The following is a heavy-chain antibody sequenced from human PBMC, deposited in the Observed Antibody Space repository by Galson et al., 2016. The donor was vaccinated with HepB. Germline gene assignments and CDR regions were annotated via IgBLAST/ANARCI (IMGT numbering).Heavy chain of an antibody. CDR2: ITPSGTFA. CDR3: ARGASVYDISRGFPASDY. V-gene: IGHV3-11*06. CDR1: GFTFSDCY. Sequence: SLRLSCAASGFTFSDCYMAWIRQAPGKALEWISYITPSGTFANYADSVRGRFTISRDNANNLFYVQLNSLRVEDTAVYYCARGASVYDISRGFPASDYWGQGALVTVSS. D-gene: IGHD3-9*01. J-gene: IGHJ4*02.